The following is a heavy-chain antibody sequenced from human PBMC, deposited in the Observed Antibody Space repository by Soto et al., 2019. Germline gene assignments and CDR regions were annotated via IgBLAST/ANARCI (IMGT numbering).Heavy chain of an antibody. D-gene: IGHD7-27*01. V-gene: IGHV4-30-4*01. CDR3: ARGRYCLTGRCFPNWFDS. J-gene: IGHJ5*01. Sequence: SETLSLTCSVSGDSISNLDYFWAWIRQPPGQALEYIGYIYKSATTYYNPSFESRVAISVDTSKSQFSLNVTSVTAADTAMYFCARGRYCLTGRCFPNWFDSWGQGALVTVSS. CDR2: IYKSATT. CDR1: GDSISNLDYF.